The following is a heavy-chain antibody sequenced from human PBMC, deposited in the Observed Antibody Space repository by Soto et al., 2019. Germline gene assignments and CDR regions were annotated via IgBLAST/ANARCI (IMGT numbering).Heavy chain of an antibody. Sequence: QVQLQESGPGLVKPSETLSLTCTVSGGSISSYYWSWIRQPPGKGLEWIGYIYYSGSTNYNPSLKSLVTISVDTSKNQFSLKLSSVTAADTAVYYCARASDGMDVWGQWTTVTVSS. D-gene: IGHD3-10*01. J-gene: IGHJ6*02. V-gene: IGHV4-59*01. CDR1: GGSISSYY. CDR3: ARASDGMDV. CDR2: IYYSGST.